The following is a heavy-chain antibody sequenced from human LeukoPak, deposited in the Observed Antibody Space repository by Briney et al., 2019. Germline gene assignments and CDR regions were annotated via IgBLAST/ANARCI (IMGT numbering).Heavy chain of an antibody. V-gene: IGHV1-69*05. CDR3: ASTLRGGYSYGYDY. CDR2: IIPIFGTA. D-gene: IGHD5-18*01. CDR1: GYTFTSYG. J-gene: IGHJ4*02. Sequence: SVKVSCKASGYTFTSYGISWVRQAPGQGLEWMGGIIPIFGTANYAQKFQGRVTITTDESTSTAYMELSSLRSEDTAVYYCASTLRGGYSYGYDYWGQGTLVTVSS.